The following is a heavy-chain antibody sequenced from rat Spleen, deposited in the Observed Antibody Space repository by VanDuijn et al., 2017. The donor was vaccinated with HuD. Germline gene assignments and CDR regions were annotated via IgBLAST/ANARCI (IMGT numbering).Heavy chain of an antibody. D-gene: IGHD4-3*01. V-gene: IGHV5-29*01. CDR3: VRQDTSGYSNWFTY. Sequence: EVQLVESDGGLVQPGRSLKLSCAASGFTFNNYGMAWVRQAPTKGLEWVAAFSYDGFTTYYRDSVRGRFTVSRDNAKSTLYLQMDSLRSEDTATYYCVRQDTSGYSNWFTYWGQGTLVTVSS. CDR2: FSYDGFTT. CDR1: GFTFNNYG. J-gene: IGHJ3*01.